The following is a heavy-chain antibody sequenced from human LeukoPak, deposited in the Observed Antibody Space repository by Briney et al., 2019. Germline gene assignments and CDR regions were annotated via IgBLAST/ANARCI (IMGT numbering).Heavy chain of an antibody. D-gene: IGHD2-8*01. CDR2: INPSGGST. V-gene: IGHV1-46*01. CDR3: AREDVVLVDAVRYYYYGMDV. J-gene: IGHJ6*02. Sequence: GASVKVSFKASGYNFISYYMHWVRQAPGQGLEWMGIINPSGGSTSYAQKFQDRVTMTRDMSTSTVYMELSSLKSEDTAVYYCAREDVVLVDAVRYYYYGMDVWGQGTTVTVSS. CDR1: GYNFISYY.